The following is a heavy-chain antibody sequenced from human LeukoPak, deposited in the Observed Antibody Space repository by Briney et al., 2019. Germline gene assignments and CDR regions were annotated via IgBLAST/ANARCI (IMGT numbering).Heavy chain of an antibody. J-gene: IGHJ6*02. CDR3: TRHAPGGGGFYGMDV. Sequence: ASVKVSCKGSGYTFTSYWIGWVRQMPGKGLEWMGIIYPGDSDTRYSPSFQGQVTISADKSISTGYLQWGSLKASDTAMYYCTRHAPGGGGFYGMDVWGQGTTVSVSS. CDR1: GYTFTSYW. D-gene: IGHD3-10*01. CDR2: IYPGDSDT. V-gene: IGHV5-51*01.